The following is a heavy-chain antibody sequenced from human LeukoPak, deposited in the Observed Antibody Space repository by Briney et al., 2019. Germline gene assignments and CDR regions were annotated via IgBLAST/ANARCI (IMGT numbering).Heavy chain of an antibody. V-gene: IGHV1-69*13. Sequence: SVKVSCKASGYTFTSYGISWVRQAPGQGLEWMGGIIPIFGTANYAQKFQGRVTITADESTSTAYMELSSLRSEDTAVYYCARSIAVAGTFGYYYGMDVWGQGTTVTVSS. D-gene: IGHD6-19*01. CDR2: IIPIFGTA. J-gene: IGHJ6*02. CDR3: ARSIAVAGTFGYYYGMDV. CDR1: GYTFTSYG.